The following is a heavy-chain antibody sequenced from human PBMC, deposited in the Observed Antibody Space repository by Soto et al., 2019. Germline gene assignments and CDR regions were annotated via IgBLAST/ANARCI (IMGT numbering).Heavy chain of an antibody. V-gene: IGHV4-59*11. J-gene: IGHJ4*02. CDR1: GGSISSHY. D-gene: IGHD3-22*01. CDR3: ARDFSMVVVAPGY. Sequence: PPETLSLTCTVSGGSISSHYWSWIRQPPGKGLEWIGNIYYSGSTNYNPSLKSRVTITSDTSASTAYMELTSLRSDYTAVYYCARDFSMVVVAPGYWGQGTLVTVSS. CDR2: IYYSGST.